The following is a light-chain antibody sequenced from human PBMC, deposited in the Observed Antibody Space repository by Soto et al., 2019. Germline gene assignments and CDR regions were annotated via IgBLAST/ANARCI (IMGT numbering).Light chain of an antibody. CDR1: QSVSSSY. CDR2: GAS. V-gene: IGKV3-20*01. Sequence: EIVLTQSPGTLSLSPGERATLSCRASQSVSSSYLAWYQQKPGQAPRLLIYGASSRATGIPDRFSGSGSGTDFTLTISRLQPDDFATYYCQQYSSYWTFGQGTKVDIK. J-gene: IGKJ1*01. CDR3: QQYSSYWT.